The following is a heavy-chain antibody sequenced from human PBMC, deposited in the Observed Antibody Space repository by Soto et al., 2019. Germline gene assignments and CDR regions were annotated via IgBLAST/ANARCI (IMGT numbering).Heavy chain of an antibody. CDR1: GFTFSSYA. CDR2: ISGSGGST. Sequence: PGGSLRLSCAASGFTFSSYAMSWVRQAPGKGLEWVSAISGSGGSTYYADSVKGRFTISRDNSKNTLYLQMNSLRAEDTAVYYCAKSLVGATKVYYYGMDVWGQGTTVTVSS. J-gene: IGHJ6*02. CDR3: AKSLVGATKVYYYGMDV. D-gene: IGHD1-26*01. V-gene: IGHV3-23*01.